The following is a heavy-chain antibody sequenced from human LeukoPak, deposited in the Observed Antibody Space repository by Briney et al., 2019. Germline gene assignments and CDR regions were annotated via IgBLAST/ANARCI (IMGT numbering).Heavy chain of an antibody. Sequence: ASVKVSCKASGYTFTSYDINWVRQATGQGLEWMGWMNPNSGNTGYAQKFQGRVTMTRNTSISTAYMELSSLRSEDTAVYYCARGRGYCSGGSCHRWFDPWGQGTLVTVSS. CDR3: ARGRGYCSGGSCHRWFDP. J-gene: IGHJ5*02. V-gene: IGHV1-8*01. D-gene: IGHD2-15*01. CDR2: MNPNSGNT. CDR1: GYTFTSYD.